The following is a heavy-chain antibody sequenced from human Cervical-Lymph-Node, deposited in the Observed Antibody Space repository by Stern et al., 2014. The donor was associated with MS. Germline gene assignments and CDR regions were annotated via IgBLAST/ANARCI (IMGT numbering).Heavy chain of an antibody. J-gene: IGHJ4*02. D-gene: IGHD3-22*01. CDR1: GYTFTAYY. V-gene: IGHV1-2*02. Sequence: QVQLVQYGAEVKRPGASVKVSCKTSGYTFTAYYIHWVRQAPGQGLEWMGWINPNSGGTMSAQEFQGRVTMTTDTSISTTYMELSRLTSDDTAVYYCAREKRSFDGSSYYFDHWGQGTLVTVSS. CDR3: AREKRSFDGSSYYFDH. CDR2: INPNSGGT.